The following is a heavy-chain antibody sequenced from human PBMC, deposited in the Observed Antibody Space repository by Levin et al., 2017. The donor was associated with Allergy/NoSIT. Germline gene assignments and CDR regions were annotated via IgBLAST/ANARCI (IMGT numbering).Heavy chain of an antibody. D-gene: IGHD4-17*01. CDR2: IYYSGST. V-gene: IGHV4-39*01. Sequence: SQTLSLTCTVSGGSISSSSYYWGWIRQPPGKGLEWIGSIYYSGSTYYNPSLKSRVTISVDTSKNQFSLKLSSVTAADTAVYYCARRGSTVTSYYYYGMDVWGQGTTVTVSS. J-gene: IGHJ6*02. CDR1: GGSISSSSYY. CDR3: ARRGSTVTSYYYYGMDV.